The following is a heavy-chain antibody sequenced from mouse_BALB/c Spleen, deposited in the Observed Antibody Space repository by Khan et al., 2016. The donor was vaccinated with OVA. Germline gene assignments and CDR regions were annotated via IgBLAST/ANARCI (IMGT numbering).Heavy chain of an antibody. CDR3: ARIKGGDFDY. CDR2: ISYSGNT. V-gene: IGHV3-2*02. CDR1: GYSITSDYA. J-gene: IGHJ2*01. Sequence: EVQLQESGPGLVKPSQSLSLTCTVTGYSITSDYAWNWIRQFPGNNLEWMGYISYSGNTKYNPSLKSRISITRETSKNQFFLQLNSVTIEDTATYYCARIKGGDFDYWGQGTTLTVSS.